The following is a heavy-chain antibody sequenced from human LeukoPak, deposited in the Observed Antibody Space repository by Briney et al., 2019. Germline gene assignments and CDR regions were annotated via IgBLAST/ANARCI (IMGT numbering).Heavy chain of an antibody. V-gene: IGHV4-59*01. CDR3: ARDRRTAAGIASAYYYYMDV. J-gene: IGHJ6*03. Sequence: SETLSLTCTVSGGLFSSFYWSWIRQPPGKGLEWIEYIYYSGSTNYNPSLKSRVTISVDTSKNQFSLKLSSVTAADTAVYYCARDRRTAAGIASAYYYYMDVWGKGTTVTVSS. CDR1: GGLFSSFY. D-gene: IGHD6-13*01. CDR2: IYYSGST.